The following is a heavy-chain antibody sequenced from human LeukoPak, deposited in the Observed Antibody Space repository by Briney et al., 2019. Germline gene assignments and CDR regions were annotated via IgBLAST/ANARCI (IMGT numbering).Heavy chain of an antibody. J-gene: IGHJ6*03. CDR1: GYSINSGFY. D-gene: IGHD5-18*01. CDR2: IYHSGST. Sequence: PSETLSLTCAVSGYSINSGFYWGWIRQSPGKGLEWLGNIYHSGSTYYNPSLKSRVAISVDTPNNQFSLRLTSVTAADTAVYYCARDGPVDTAMAQNFYMDVWVKGTTVIVSS. CDR3: ARDGPVDTAMAQNFYMDV. V-gene: IGHV4-38-2*02.